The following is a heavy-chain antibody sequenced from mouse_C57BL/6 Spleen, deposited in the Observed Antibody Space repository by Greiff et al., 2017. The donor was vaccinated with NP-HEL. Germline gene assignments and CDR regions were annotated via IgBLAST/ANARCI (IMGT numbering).Heavy chain of an antibody. CDR1: GYTFTSYW. D-gene: IGHD2-2*01. CDR3: ARATMVTPFAY. V-gene: IGHV1-64*01. CDR2: IHPNSGST. J-gene: IGHJ3*01. Sequence: VQLQQSGAELVKPGASVKLSCKASGYTFTSYWMHWVKQRPGQGLEWIGMIHPNSGSTNYNEKFKSKATLTVDKSYSTAYMQLSSLTSEDSAVYYCARATMVTPFAYWGQGTLVTVSA.